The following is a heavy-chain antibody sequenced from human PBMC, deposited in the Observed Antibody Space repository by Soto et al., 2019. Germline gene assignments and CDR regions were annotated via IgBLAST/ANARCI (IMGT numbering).Heavy chain of an antibody. CDR3: ASDRDDYGSGNYYNRIDF. Sequence: QVQLVQSGAEVKKPGSSVKVSCKASGGIFSTYAISWLRQAPGQGLEWMGGIIPMFGTPNYAQRFQGRVTITADESTSTAYMELSSLRSEDTAVYYCASDRDDYGSGNYYNRIDFWGQGTLVTVSS. CDR2: IIPMFGTP. CDR1: GGIFSTYA. J-gene: IGHJ4*02. V-gene: IGHV1-69*01. D-gene: IGHD3-10*01.